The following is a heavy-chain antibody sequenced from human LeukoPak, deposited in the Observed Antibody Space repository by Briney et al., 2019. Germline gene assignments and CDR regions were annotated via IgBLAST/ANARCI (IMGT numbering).Heavy chain of an antibody. Sequence: GRSLRLSCAASGFTFSSYGMHWVRQAPGKGLEWVAVISYDGSNKYYADSVKGRFTISRDNSKNTLYLQMNSLRAEDTAVYYCAKDSGYYDILTGSSGDAFDIWGQGTMVTVSS. J-gene: IGHJ3*02. CDR3: AKDSGYYDILTGSSGDAFDI. D-gene: IGHD3-9*01. V-gene: IGHV3-30*18. CDR1: GFTFSSYG. CDR2: ISYDGSNK.